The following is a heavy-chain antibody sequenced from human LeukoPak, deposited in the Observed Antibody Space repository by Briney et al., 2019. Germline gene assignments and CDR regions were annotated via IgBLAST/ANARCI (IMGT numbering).Heavy chain of an antibody. CDR2: IYYSGST. CDR1: GGSFSGYY. J-gene: IGHJ3*02. Sequence: SETLSLTCAVYGGSFSGYYWSWIRQPPGKGLEWIGSIYYSGSTYYNPSLKSRVTISVDTSKNQFSLKLSSVTAADTAVYYCARAGKVVPALAFDIWGQGTMVTVSS. CDR3: ARAGKVVPALAFDI. V-gene: IGHV4-34*01. D-gene: IGHD2-2*01.